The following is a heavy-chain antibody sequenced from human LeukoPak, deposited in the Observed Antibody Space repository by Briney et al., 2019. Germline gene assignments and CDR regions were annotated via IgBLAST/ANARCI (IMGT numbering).Heavy chain of an antibody. J-gene: IGHJ4*02. V-gene: IGHV3-23*01. CDR3: AKADDTSGYYSDY. CDR2: ISGSGDNT. D-gene: IGHD3-22*01. Sequence: GGSLRLSCAASGFTFSTYAMSWVRQAPGKGLEWVSAISGSGDNTYYADSMKGRFTISRDNSKNTLYLQMNVLRAEDTAAYYCAKADDTSGYYSDYWGQGTLVTVSS. CDR1: GFTFSTYA.